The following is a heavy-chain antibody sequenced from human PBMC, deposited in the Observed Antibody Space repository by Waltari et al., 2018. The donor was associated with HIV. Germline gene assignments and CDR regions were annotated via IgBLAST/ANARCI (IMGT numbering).Heavy chain of an antibody. CDR1: GYTFINYP. D-gene: IGHD1-7*01. Sequence: QVQLVQSGAELRGPGASVTLSCKTFGYTFINYPIHWVRQTPGQGLEWIGKINPSGASTKYAERFQGRITMTRDASTRTIEMELRSLTPNDTAMYYCTRGPPNSWNWFDPWGQGTQVTVS. CDR2: INPSGAST. CDR3: TRGPPNSWNWFDP. J-gene: IGHJ5*02. V-gene: IGHV1-46*01.